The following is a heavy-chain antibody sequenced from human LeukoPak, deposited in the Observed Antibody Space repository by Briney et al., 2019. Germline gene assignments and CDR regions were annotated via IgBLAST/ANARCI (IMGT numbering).Heavy chain of an antibody. CDR3: ARGSAYSH. V-gene: IGHV3-66*02. J-gene: IGHJ4*02. Sequence: GGSLRLTCAAPGFTVSTNYMSWVRQAPGKGLEWVSVIYSGGSTYYADSVKGRFTISRDNSKNMLYLQMSSLRAEDTAVYYCARGSAYSHWGQGTLVTVSS. CDR2: IYSGGST. CDR1: GFTVSTNY. D-gene: IGHD3-22*01.